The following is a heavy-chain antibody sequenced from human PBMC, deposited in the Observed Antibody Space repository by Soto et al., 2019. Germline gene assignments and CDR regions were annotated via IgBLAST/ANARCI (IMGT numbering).Heavy chain of an antibody. V-gene: IGHV3-23*01. D-gene: IGHD1-26*01. CDR3: AKLEHKSGGILEY. CDR2: ICGGGDSA. CDR1: GRSLSTLA. J-gene: IGHJ4*02. Sequence: ERSLRLSSAPCGRSLSTLAMSWVCQAQGKGLGCVSAICGGGDSAYYAACVWGRFTISTDNSKNTLYLQMNSLRAEDTAVYYCAKLEHKSGGILEYWRQRTLVAVSS.